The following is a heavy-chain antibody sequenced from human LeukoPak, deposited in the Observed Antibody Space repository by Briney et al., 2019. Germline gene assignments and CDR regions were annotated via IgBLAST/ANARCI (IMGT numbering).Heavy chain of an antibody. Sequence: GGSLRLSCAASGFTFSNYGMHWVRQAPGKGLEWVAVIWYDGSKKYYADSVKGRFTISRDDSKNTLYLQMNSLRAEDTAVYYCARDDCGTTSCLGYWGQGTLVTVSS. CDR2: IWYDGSKK. J-gene: IGHJ4*02. V-gene: IGHV3-33*01. CDR3: ARDDCGTTSCLGY. CDR1: GFTFSNYG. D-gene: IGHD2-2*01.